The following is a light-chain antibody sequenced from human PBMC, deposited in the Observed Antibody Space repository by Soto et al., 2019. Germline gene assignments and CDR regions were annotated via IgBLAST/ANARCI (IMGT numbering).Light chain of an antibody. CDR1: QSVSGY. CDR2: DAS. CDR3: QQRSKWRT. Sequence: LTQSPGTLSLSPGERATPSCRASQSVSGYLAWYQQKPGQAPRLLIYDASKRATGIPARFSGSGFGTDFTLTISSLEPEDFAVYYCQQRSKWRTFGQGTKVDIK. V-gene: IGKV3-11*01. J-gene: IGKJ1*01.